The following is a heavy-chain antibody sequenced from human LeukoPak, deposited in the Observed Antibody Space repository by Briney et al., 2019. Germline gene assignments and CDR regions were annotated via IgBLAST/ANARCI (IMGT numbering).Heavy chain of an antibody. CDR3: ARAVSGHYGMFDY. Sequence: GGSLRLSCAASGFSVSSCWMHWVRQAPGKGLVWVSRINGDGSSTSYADSVRGRFTISRDNAKSTVYLQMNSLRAEDTAVYYCARAVSGHYGMFDYWGQGTLVSVSS. CDR1: GFSVSSCW. D-gene: IGHD3-10*01. V-gene: IGHV3-74*01. CDR2: INGDGSST. J-gene: IGHJ4*02.